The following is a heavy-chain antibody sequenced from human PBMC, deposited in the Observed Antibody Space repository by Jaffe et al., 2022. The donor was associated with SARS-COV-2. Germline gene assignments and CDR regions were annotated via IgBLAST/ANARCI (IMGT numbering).Heavy chain of an antibody. Sequence: QVQLVQSGAEVKKPGSSVKVSCKASGGTFSSYAISWVRQAPGQGLEWMGGIIPIFGTANYAQKFQGRVTITADESTSTAYMELSSLRSEDTAVYYCARLDRGRGINYYYYYGMDVWGQGTTVTVSS. CDR1: GGTFSSYA. J-gene: IGHJ6*02. V-gene: IGHV1-69*01. CDR2: IIPIFGTA. D-gene: IGHD3-16*01. CDR3: ARLDRGRGINYYYYYGMDV.